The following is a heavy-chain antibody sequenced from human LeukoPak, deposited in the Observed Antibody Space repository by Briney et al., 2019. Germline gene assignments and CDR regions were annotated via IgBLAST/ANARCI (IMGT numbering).Heavy chain of an antibody. V-gene: IGHV5-51*01. J-gene: IGHJ3*02. Sequence: GESLKISCKGSGYTFSNYWIGWVRQMPGKGLEWMGIIYPADSDTTYSPSFRGQVTISADKSINTAYLQWSSLKASDTAMYYCARRPPTVVTLSRDALHIWGQETMGTVSS. D-gene: IGHD4-23*01. CDR2: IYPADSDT. CDR1: GYTFSNYW. CDR3: ARRPPTVVTLSRDALHI.